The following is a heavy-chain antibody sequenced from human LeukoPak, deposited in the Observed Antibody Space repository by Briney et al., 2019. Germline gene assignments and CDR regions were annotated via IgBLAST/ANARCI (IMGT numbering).Heavy chain of an antibody. CDR3: ARCEVHDYGDYASPAHFDY. J-gene: IGHJ4*02. Sequence: GASVKVSCKASGYTFTSYYMHWVRQAPGQGLEWMGIINPSGGSTSYAQKFQGRVTMTRDTSTSTVYMELSSLRSEDTAVYYCARCEVHDYGDYASPAHFDYWGQGTLVTVSS. D-gene: IGHD4-17*01. CDR1: GYTFTSYY. V-gene: IGHV1-46*03. CDR2: INPSGGST.